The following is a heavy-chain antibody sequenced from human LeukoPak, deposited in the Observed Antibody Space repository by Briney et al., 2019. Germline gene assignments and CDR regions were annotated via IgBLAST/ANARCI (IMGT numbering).Heavy chain of an antibody. CDR3: ARLGPYSSSWSDFDY. CDR1: GGSVSGYY. Sequence: SETLSLICSVSGGSVSGYYWSWIRQPAGKGLEWIGRIYTSGSTNYNPSLKSRVTMSVDTSKNQFSLKLSYVTAADTAVYYCARLGPYSSSWSDFDYWGQGTLVTVSS. J-gene: IGHJ4*02. CDR2: IYTSGST. D-gene: IGHD6-13*01. V-gene: IGHV4-4*07.